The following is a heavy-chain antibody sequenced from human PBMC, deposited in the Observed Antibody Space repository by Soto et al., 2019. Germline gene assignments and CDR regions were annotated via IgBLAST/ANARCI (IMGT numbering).Heavy chain of an antibody. CDR2: MNPNSGNT. D-gene: IGHD2-15*01. CDR3: PRGAEGVLNNDY. J-gene: IGHJ4*02. Sequence: QVQLVQSGAEVKKPGASVKVSCKASGYTFTSYDINWVRQATGQGLEWMGWMNPNSGNTGYAQKFQGRVTMTRNTSISTAYMDLSSLRSEATAVYSCPRGAEGVLNNDYWGQGTLVTVSS. CDR1: GYTFTSYD. V-gene: IGHV1-8*01.